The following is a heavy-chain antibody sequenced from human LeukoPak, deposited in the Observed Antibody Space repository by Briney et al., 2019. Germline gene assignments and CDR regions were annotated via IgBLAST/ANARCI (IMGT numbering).Heavy chain of an antibody. CDR1: GGSISSYY. CDR2: IFHSGTA. D-gene: IGHD1-26*01. CDR3: ARTIKSGNYYWFDP. Sequence: SETLSLTCTVSGGSISSYYWSWIRQPPGKALEWIGYIFHSGTANYHPSLKSRVTVSVDTSKNQFSLKVTSVTAADTAVYYCARTIKSGNYYWFDPWGQGTLVTVSS. J-gene: IGHJ5*02. V-gene: IGHV4-59*01.